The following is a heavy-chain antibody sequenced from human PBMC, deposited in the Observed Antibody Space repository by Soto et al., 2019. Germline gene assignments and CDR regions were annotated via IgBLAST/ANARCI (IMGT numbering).Heavy chain of an antibody. CDR1: GGSFSDYY. D-gene: IGHD3-9*01. CDR2: INHSGST. CDR3: ARSSSLTNFDY. Sequence: SETLSLTCAVYGGSFSDYYWSWIRQPPGKGLEWIGEINHSGSTNYNPSLKSRVTISVDTSKNQFSLKLSSVTAADTAVYYCARSSSLTNFDYWGQGTLVTVSS. J-gene: IGHJ4*02. V-gene: IGHV4-34*01.